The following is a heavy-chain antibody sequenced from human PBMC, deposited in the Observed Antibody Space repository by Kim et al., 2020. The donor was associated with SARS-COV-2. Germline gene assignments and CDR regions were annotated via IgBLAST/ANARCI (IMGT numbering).Heavy chain of an antibody. CDR3: ARGSFWSGYYADD. J-gene: IGHJ4*02. D-gene: IGHD3-3*01. V-gene: IGHV3-48*03. Sequence: YADSVKGRFTIARENAKNSLYLQVNSLRGEDTDVYYCARGSFWSGYYADDWGQGTLVTVSS.